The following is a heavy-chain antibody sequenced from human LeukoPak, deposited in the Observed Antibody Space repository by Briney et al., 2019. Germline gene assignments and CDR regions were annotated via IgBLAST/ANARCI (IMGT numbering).Heavy chain of an antibody. V-gene: IGHV4-31*03. CDR1: GGSISSGGYY. CDR3: ASLYYFDSSGYYYGKADI. CDR2: IYYSGST. D-gene: IGHD3-22*01. Sequence: SQTLSLTCTVSGGSISSGGYYWSWIRQLPGKGLECVGFIYYSGSTFYNSSLKSRVTISIDTSKNQFSLKLSSVTAADTAVYYCASLYYFDSSGYYYGKADIWGQGTMVTVSS. J-gene: IGHJ3*02.